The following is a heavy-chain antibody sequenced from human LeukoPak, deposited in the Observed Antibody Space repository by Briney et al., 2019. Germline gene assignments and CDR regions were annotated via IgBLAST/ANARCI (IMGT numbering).Heavy chain of an antibody. Sequence: GGSLRLSCTASGFTFNSYVMHWVRQAPGKGLEYVSAISSNGGSTYYADSVKGRFTISRDNSKNTLYLQMSSLRGEDTAVYYCGKVDGKWTPDYWGQGTLVTVSS. CDR3: GKVDGKWTPDY. D-gene: IGHD1-14*01. CDR1: GFTFNSYV. CDR2: ISSNGGST. J-gene: IGHJ4*02. V-gene: IGHV3-64D*09.